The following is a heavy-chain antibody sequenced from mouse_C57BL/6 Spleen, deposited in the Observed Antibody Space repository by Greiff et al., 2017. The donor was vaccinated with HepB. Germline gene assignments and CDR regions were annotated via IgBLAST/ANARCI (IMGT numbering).Heavy chain of an antibody. J-gene: IGHJ2*01. CDR1: GYTFTDYY. V-gene: IGHV1-26*01. D-gene: IGHD4-1*01. CDR3: ARCLTGNFDY. CDR2: INPNNGGT. Sequence: EVQLQQSGPELVKPGASVKISCKASGYTFTDYYMNWVKQSHGKSLEWIGDINPNNGGTSYNQKFKGKATLTVDKSSSTAYMELRSLTSEDSAVYYCARCLTGNFDYWGQGTTLTVSS.